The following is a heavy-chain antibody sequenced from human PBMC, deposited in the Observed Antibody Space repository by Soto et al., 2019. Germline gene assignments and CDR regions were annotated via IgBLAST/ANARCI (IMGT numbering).Heavy chain of an antibody. CDR1: GYTFTTYF. CDR3: ETSLQLRKGWAFDH. V-gene: IGHV1-46*01. CDR2: INPNDGTT. D-gene: IGHD5-12*01. J-gene: IGHJ4*02. Sequence: QVELVQSGAEVKKPGASVKVSCKASGYTFTTYFVQWVRQAPGQGLEWMGIINPNDGTTSYAQRFQSRITITRDTSTSTVYMDLYNLRSEDTAVYYCETSLQLRKGWAFDHWGQGTLVTVSS.